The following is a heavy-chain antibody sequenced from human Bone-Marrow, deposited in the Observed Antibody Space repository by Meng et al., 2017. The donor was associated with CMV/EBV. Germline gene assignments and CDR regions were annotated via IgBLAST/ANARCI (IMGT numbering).Heavy chain of an antibody. CDR2: IKQDGSET. D-gene: IGHD1-14*01. CDR1: GLMFSRYW. V-gene: IGHV3-7*03. Sequence: GGSLKITCTHSGLMFSRYWRSWVRKAPGKGLEWVAIIKQDGSETRYVNSVKGRFTISTSRAKNSLYLQKTSMRDEVMTMNYSARMDYRTWAGLNRYCLVGMDVWGQGTTVTVSS. CDR3: ARMDYRTWAGLNRYCLVGMDV. J-gene: IGHJ6*02.